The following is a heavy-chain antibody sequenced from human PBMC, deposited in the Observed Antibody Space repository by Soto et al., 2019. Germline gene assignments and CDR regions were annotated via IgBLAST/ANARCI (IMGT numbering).Heavy chain of an antibody. V-gene: IGHV1-69*13. CDR2: IIPIFGTA. CDR3: ARGRSRALGYSSGWGVSYDY. D-gene: IGHD6-19*01. CDR1: GGTFSSYA. Sequence: ASVKVSCKASGGTFSSYAISWVRQAPGQGLEWMGGIIPIFGTANYAQKFQGRVTITADESTSTAYMELSSLRSEDTAVYYCARGRSRALGYSSGWGVSYDYWGQGTLVTVSS. J-gene: IGHJ4*02.